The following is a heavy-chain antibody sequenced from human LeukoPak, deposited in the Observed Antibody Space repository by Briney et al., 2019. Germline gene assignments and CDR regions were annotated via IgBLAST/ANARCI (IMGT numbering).Heavy chain of an antibody. D-gene: IGHD3-10*01. CDR1: GYTFTSYG. CDR3: ARDRTMVRGVRLVDY. J-gene: IGHJ4*02. Sequence: ASVKVSCKASGYTFTSYGIGWVRQAPGQGLEWMGWISAYNGNTNYAQKLQGRVTMTTDTSTSTAHMELRSLRSDDTAVYYCARDRTMVRGVRLVDYWGQGTLVTVSS. CDR2: ISAYNGNT. V-gene: IGHV1-18*01.